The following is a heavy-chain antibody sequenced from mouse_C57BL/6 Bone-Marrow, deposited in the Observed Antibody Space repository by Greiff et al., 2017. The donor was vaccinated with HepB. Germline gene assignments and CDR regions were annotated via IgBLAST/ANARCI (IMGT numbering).Heavy chain of an antibody. CDR2: IHPNSGST. V-gene: IGHV1-64*01. CDR3: ARESIYYDPRRLGNYYAMDY. Sequence: QVQLQQPGAELVKPGASVKLSCKASGYTFTSYWMHWVKQRPGQGLEWIGMIHPNSGSTNYNEKFKSKATLTVDKSSSTAYMQLSSLTSEDSAVYYCARESIYYDPRRLGNYYAMDYWGQGTSVTVSS. J-gene: IGHJ4*01. D-gene: IGHD2-4*01. CDR1: GYTFTSYW.